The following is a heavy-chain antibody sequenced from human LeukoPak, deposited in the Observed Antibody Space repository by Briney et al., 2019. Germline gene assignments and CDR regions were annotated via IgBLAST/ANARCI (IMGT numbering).Heavy chain of an antibody. CDR3: ARSPQIRVTMVRGVRQWFDP. CDR2: IYYSGST. CDR1: GGSISSSSYY. D-gene: IGHD3-10*01. V-gene: IGHV4-39*01. J-gene: IGHJ5*02. Sequence: SETLSLTCTVSGGSISSSSYYWGWIRQPPGKGLEWIGSIYYSGSTYYNPSLKSRVTISVDTSKNQFSLKLSSVTAADTAVYYCARSPQIRVTMVRGVRQWFDPWGQGTLVTVSS.